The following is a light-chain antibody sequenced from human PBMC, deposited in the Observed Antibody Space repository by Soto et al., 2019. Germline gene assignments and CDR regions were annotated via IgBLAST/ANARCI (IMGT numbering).Light chain of an antibody. CDR3: QQYNSYSWT. CDR2: SAS. J-gene: IGKJ1*01. V-gene: IGKV1-5*03. Sequence: DIQMTQSPSTLSASVGDRVTITCRASQSISTCLAWYQQKPGKAPKLLIYSASDLESGVPSRFSGSGSGTEFTLTISSLQPDDVATYYYQQYNSYSWTFGQGTKVDIK. CDR1: QSISTC.